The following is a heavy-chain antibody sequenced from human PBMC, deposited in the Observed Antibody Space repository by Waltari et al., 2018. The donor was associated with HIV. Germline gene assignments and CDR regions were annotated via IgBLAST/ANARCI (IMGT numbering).Heavy chain of an antibody. Sequence: QVQLQESGPGLVKPSETLSLTCTVSGGSISSYYWSWIRQPPGKGLEWIGYIYYSGSTNYNPSLKSRVTISVDTSKNQFSLKLSSVTAADTAVYYCARGPEWELKGLFDYWGQGTLVTVSS. CDR3: ARGPEWELKGLFDY. CDR2: IYYSGST. J-gene: IGHJ4*02. CDR1: GGSISSYY. D-gene: IGHD1-26*01. V-gene: IGHV4-59*01.